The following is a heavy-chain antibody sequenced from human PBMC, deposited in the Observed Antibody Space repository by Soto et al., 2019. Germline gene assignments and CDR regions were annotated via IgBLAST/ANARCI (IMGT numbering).Heavy chain of an antibody. V-gene: IGHV4-31*02. J-gene: IGHJ5*02. D-gene: IGHD3-10*01. CDR3: ARDLRGRGSGRFDP. Sequence: WTWLRQHPGKGLEWIGYIYSRGVTYYNPSLKSRVTISVDTSKNQFSLKLSSMTAADTAVYFCARDLRGRGSGRFDPWGQGTLVTVSS. CDR2: IYSRGVT.